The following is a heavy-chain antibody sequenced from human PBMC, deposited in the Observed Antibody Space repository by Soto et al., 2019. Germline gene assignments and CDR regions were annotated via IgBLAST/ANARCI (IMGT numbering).Heavy chain of an antibody. D-gene: IGHD3-22*01. Sequence: SVKVSCKASGGTFSSYAISWVRQAPGQGLEWMGGIIPIFGTANYAQKFQGRVTITADESTSTAYMELSSLRSEDTAVYYCARVSKKYYYDSSGSSFDYWGQGTLVTVSS. CDR3: ARVSKKYYYDSSGSSFDY. CDR2: IIPIFGTA. V-gene: IGHV1-69*13. CDR1: GGTFSSYA. J-gene: IGHJ4*02.